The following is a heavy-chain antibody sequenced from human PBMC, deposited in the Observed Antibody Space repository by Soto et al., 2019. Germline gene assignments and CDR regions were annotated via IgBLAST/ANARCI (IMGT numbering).Heavy chain of an antibody. J-gene: IGHJ4*02. CDR3: ARSLDVEVPAATAERDYFDY. Sequence: GASVKVSCKASGYTFTSYGISWVRRAPGQGLGWMGWISAYNGNTNYAQKLQGRVTMTTDTSTSTAYMELRSLRSDDTAVYYCARSLDVEVPAATAERDYFDYWGQGTLVTVSS. D-gene: IGHD2-2*01. V-gene: IGHV1-18*01. CDR1: GYTFTSYG. CDR2: ISAYNGNT.